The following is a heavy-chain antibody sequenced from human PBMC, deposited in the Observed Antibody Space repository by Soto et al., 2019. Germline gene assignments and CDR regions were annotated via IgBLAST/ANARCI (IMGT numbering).Heavy chain of an antibody. J-gene: IGHJ4*02. CDR2: IYYSGST. CDR3: ARGSYSSGWYDY. CDR1: GGSISSSSYY. V-gene: IGHV4-39*01. D-gene: IGHD6-19*01. Sequence: SETLSLTCTASGGSISSSSYYWGWIRQPPGKGLEWIGSIYYSGSTYYNPSLKSRVTISVDTSKNQFSLKLSSVTAADTAVYYCARGSYSSGWYDYWGQGTLVTVSS.